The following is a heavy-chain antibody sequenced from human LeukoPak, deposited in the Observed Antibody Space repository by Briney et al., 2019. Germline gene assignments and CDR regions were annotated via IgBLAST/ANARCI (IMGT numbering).Heavy chain of an antibody. Sequence: GGSLRLSCAASGFTFGSYTMSWVRQAPGKGLEWVSGITATGSRTYYADSVKGRFTISRDSSKNTLYLQLNSLGVDDTAVYYCATSMGGGNVDYWGQGTLVTVSS. J-gene: IGHJ4*02. CDR2: ITATGSRT. CDR3: ATSMGGGNVDY. D-gene: IGHD3-16*01. V-gene: IGHV3-23*01. CDR1: GFTFGSYT.